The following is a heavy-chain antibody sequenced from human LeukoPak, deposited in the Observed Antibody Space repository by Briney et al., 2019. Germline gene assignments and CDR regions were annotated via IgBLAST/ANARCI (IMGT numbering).Heavy chain of an antibody. J-gene: IGHJ4*02. D-gene: IGHD3-3*01. CDR2: ISGRGGTT. CDR3: AKASTTLYYDFWSGYPSRY. Sequence: GGSLRLSCAASGFTFSSYAMGWVRQAPGKGLEWVSSISGRGGTTYYADSVRGRFTISRGNSKNTLHLQMNSLRAEDTAVYYCAKASTTLYYDFWSGYPSRYWGQGALVTVSS. CDR1: GFTFSSYA. V-gene: IGHV3-23*01.